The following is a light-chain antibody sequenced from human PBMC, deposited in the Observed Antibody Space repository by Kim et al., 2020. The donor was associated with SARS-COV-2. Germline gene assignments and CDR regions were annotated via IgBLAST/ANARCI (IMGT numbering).Light chain of an antibody. CDR1: QGISIY. CDR2: AAS. Sequence: ASAEDSVTITCRASQGISIYLSWYQQKPGKAPKLLNYAASSLQSGVPSRFSGSGSGTDFALTISSLESEDSGTYYCQQSYGTPLTFGGGTKVDIK. J-gene: IGKJ4*01. CDR3: QQSYGTPLT. V-gene: IGKV1-39*01.